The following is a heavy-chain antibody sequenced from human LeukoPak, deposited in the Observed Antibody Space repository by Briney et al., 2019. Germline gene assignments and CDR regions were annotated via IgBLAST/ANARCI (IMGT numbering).Heavy chain of an antibody. V-gene: IGHV4-39*01. Sequence: SETLSLTCTVSGGSIRSYYWGWIRQPPGKGLEWIGSIYYSGSTYYNPSLKSRVTISVDTSKNQFSLKLSSVTAADTAVYYCARVAITMIVVVSGGWFDPWGQGTLVTVSS. D-gene: IGHD3-22*01. CDR1: GGSIRSYY. CDR2: IYYSGST. CDR3: ARVAITMIVVVSGGWFDP. J-gene: IGHJ5*02.